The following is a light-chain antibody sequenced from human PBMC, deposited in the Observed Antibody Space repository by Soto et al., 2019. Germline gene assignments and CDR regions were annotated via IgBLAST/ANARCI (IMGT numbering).Light chain of an antibody. Sequence: QSALTQPASVSGSPGQTISISCTGTHSDVGAYEYVSWYQQHPGKAPKLMIFEVSARPSGISSRFSGSKSGNTASLTISGLQAEDEADYYCSSYRSNRIYVFGTGTQLTVL. CDR2: EVS. CDR1: HSDVGAYEY. J-gene: IGLJ1*01. V-gene: IGLV2-14*01. CDR3: SSYRSNRIYV.